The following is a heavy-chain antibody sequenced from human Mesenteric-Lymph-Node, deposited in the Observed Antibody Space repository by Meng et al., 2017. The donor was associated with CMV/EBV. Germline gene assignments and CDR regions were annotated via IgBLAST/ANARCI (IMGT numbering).Heavy chain of an antibody. CDR1: GFTFSSCA. CDR3: AKGVVYTTYWYGMDV. V-gene: IGHV3-23*01. Sequence: SGFTFSSCAMSWVRQAPGKGLEWVSAISGSGGTTYFADSVKGRFTISRDNSKNTLYLQMNSLRVEDTAEYYCAKGVVYTTYWYGMDVWGQGTTVTVSS. CDR2: ISGSGGTT. J-gene: IGHJ6*02. D-gene: IGHD2-8*02.